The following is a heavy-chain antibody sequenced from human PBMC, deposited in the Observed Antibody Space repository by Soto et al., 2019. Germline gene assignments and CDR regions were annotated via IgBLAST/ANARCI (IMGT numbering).Heavy chain of an antibody. D-gene: IGHD2-8*01. CDR3: AKVNRYCTNGVCSFIFDY. Sequence: GGSLRLSCAGSGFTFDDYAMHWVRQATGKGLEWVSGISWNSGSIGYADSVKGRFTISRDNAKNSLYLQMNSLRAEDTALYYCAKVNRYCTNGVCSFIFDYWGQGTPVTVSS. J-gene: IGHJ4*02. V-gene: IGHV3-9*01. CDR2: ISWNSGSI. CDR1: GFTFDDYA.